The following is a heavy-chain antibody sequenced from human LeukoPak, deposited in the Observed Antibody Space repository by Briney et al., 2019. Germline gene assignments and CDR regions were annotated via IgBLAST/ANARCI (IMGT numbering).Heavy chain of an antibody. CDR3: AKDIGPGTGYYYYYMDV. CDR1: GFTFDDYA. D-gene: IGHD6-13*01. Sequence: GGSLRLSCAASGFTFDDYAMHWVRQAPGKGLEWVSGISWNSGSIGYADSVKGRFTISRDNAKNSLYLQMNRLRAEDTALYYCAKDIGPGTGYYYYYMDVWGKGTTVTVSS. CDR2: ISWNSGSI. V-gene: IGHV3-9*01. J-gene: IGHJ6*03.